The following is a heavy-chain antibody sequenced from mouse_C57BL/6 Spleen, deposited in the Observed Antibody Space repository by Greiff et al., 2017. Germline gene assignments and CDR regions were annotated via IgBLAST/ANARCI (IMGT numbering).Heavy chain of an antibody. J-gene: IGHJ4*01. CDR2: IYPRSGNT. CDR3: ASGTQGMDY. Sequence: LVESGAELARPGASVKLSCKASGYTFTSYGISWVKQRTGQGLEWIGEIYPRSGNTYYNEKFKGKATLTADKSSSTAYMELRSLTSEDSAVYFCASGTQGMDYWGQGTSVTVSS. V-gene: IGHV1-81*01. D-gene: IGHD4-1*01. CDR1: GYTFTSYG.